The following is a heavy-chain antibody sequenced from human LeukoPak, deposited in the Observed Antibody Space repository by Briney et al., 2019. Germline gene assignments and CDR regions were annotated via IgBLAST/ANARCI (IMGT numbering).Heavy chain of an antibody. CDR1: GGSINNYY. D-gene: IGHD3-16*01. CDR2: IYYSGTT. CDR3: ARRTWGNERYFDL. J-gene: IGHJ2*01. Sequence: PSETLSLTCTVSGGSINNYYWSRIRQPPEKGLEWIGYIYYSGTTNSHPSLKSRVTISMDTSNNQFSLKVRSVTAADTAVYYCARRTWGNERYFDLWGRGTLVTVSS. V-gene: IGHV4-59*01.